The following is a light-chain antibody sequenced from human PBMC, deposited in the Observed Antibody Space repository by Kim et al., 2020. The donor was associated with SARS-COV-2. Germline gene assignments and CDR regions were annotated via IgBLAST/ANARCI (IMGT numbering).Light chain of an antibody. CDR2: AAS. CDR1: QTVSSNY. Sequence: PGERAALSCGASQTVSSNYLAWYRQKPGQAPRFLIYAASSRATGIPDRFSGSVSQTDFTLTINGLEREDFALYYCQQYGTSTGYTFGQGTKLEI. CDR3: QQYGTSTGYT. V-gene: IGKV3-20*01. J-gene: IGKJ2*01.